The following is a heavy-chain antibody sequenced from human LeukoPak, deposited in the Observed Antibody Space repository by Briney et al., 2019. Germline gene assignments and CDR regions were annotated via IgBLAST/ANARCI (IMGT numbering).Heavy chain of an antibody. Sequence: SETLSLTCTVSGGSISSRSYFWGWIRQPPGKGLEWIGTVYNSENTYYKPSLKSRVAISADTSKNQFSLKLSSVTAADTAVYYCARGVQDDYYGGDGGYYFDYWGQGTLVTVSS. CDR2: VYNSENT. J-gene: IGHJ4*02. V-gene: IGHV4-39*01. D-gene: IGHD3-10*01. CDR1: GGSISSRSYF. CDR3: ARGVQDDYYGGDGGYYFDY.